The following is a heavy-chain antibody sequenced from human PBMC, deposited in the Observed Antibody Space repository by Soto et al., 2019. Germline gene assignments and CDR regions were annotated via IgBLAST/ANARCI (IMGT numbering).Heavy chain of an antibody. V-gene: IGHV4-59*01. CDR3: ARSYYYGSGSYYFDY. J-gene: IGHJ4*02. CDR2: IYYSGST. Sequence: SETLSLTCTVSGGSTSSYYWSWIRQPPGKGLEWIGYIYYSGSTNYNPSLKSRVTISVDTSRNQFSLKLSSVTAADTAVYYCARSYYYGSGSYYFDYWGQGTLVTVSS. D-gene: IGHD3-10*01. CDR1: GGSTSSYY.